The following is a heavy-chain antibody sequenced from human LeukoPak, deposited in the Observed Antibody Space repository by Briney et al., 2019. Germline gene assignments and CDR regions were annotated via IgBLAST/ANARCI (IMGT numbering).Heavy chain of an antibody. J-gene: IGHJ4*02. CDR3: EKDTFREYDILTGYNDY. Sequence: GGPLRLPCGASGFTYRRYAMSGVRQAPGKGLEGVSSIIGYGGGGSTDYAYSVKGRFTISRDSSKNTLYLQMNSLRAEDTAVYYCEKDTFREYDILTGYNDYWGQGTLVTVSS. CDR1: GFTYRRYA. V-gene: IGHV3-23*01. D-gene: IGHD3-9*01. CDR2: IIGYGGGGST.